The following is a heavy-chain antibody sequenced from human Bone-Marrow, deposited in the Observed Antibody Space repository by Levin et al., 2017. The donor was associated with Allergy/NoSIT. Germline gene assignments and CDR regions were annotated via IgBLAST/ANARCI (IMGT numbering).Heavy chain of an antibody. CDR2: MAPNSGDT. CDR1: GYPLPTSA. V-gene: IGHV1-8*02. Sequence: ASVKVSCKASGYPLPTSAIVWVRQATGQGLEWMGWMAPNSGDTGYAQKFQGRVSMTWDTSISTAYMEVSSLRPEDTAVYYCARIKFPYDFIWDTYRYIDYWGQGTLVTVSS. CDR3: ARIKFPYDFIWDTYRYIDY. D-gene: IGHD3-16*02. J-gene: IGHJ4*02.